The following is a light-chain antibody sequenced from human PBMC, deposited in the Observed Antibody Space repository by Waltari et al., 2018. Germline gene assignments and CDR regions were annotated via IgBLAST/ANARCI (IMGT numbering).Light chain of an antibody. V-gene: IGKV2-24*01. CDR1: ESVVHNDGNTY. CDR3: MQAAQFPHT. Sequence: IVMTQTPLSSPDTPGQPASMSCRSSESVVHNDGNTYLSWFHQRPGQPPRLLIYKVSTRFSGVPDRFSGSGAGTEFTLKISRVETEDVGVYYCMQAAQFPHTFGQGTKLEIK. J-gene: IGKJ2*01. CDR2: KVS.